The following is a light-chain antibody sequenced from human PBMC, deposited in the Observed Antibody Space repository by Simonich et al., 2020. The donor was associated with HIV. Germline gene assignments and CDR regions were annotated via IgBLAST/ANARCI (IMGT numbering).Light chain of an antibody. CDR2: DAS. CDR1: QDIRNY. Sequence: DIQMTQSPSSLSASVGDRVTITCQASQDIRNYLNWYQQKPGKAPKLLIYDASNLETGVPSRYSGSGSGTDYALTISTLQPEDFATYYCQQYYSTPYTFGQGTKLEIK. CDR3: QQYYSTPYT. J-gene: IGKJ2*01. V-gene: IGKV1-33*01.